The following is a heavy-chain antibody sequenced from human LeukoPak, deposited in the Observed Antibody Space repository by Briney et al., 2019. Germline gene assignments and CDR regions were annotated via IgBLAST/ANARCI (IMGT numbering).Heavy chain of an antibody. J-gene: IGHJ3*02. D-gene: IGHD6-6*01. CDR1: GYTFTNYW. CDR3: ARRYSSSLGAFDI. V-gene: IGHV5-51*01. Sequence: ASVKISCKGSGYTFTNYWIVWVRQKPGKGLEWMGIIYPGDSETRYSPSFQGQVTISADTSITTSYLHWSSLEAADTAMYYCARRYSSSLGAFDIWGQGTMVTVSS. CDR2: IYPGDSET.